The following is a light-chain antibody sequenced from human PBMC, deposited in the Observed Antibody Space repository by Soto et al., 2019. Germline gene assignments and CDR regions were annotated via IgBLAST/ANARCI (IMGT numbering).Light chain of an antibody. Sequence: AIGMTQSPSSLSASTGDRVTITCRASQGVSSSVAWYQQKPGEAPKLLIYAASTMQSGVPSRFSGSGSGTDFTLTISCLQSEDFATYYCQHYYSYPWTFGQGTKV. V-gene: IGKV1-8*01. J-gene: IGKJ1*01. CDR1: QGVSSS. CDR2: AAS. CDR3: QHYYSYPWT.